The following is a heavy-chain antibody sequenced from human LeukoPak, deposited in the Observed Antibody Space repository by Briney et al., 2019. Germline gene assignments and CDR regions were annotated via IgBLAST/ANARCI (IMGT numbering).Heavy chain of an antibody. CDR2: VSGSGGVT. V-gene: IGHV3-23*01. D-gene: IGHD3-22*01. CDR1: GFTFSSYS. CDR3: AKAHYSDSSGYFYGEDY. Sequence: GSLRLSCAASGFTFSSYSMAWVRQAPGKGLEWVSGVSGSGGVTYYADSVKGRFTISRDNSKNTLYLHMNSLIAEDTAVYYCAKAHYSDSSGYFYGEDYWGQGTLVTVSS. J-gene: IGHJ4*02.